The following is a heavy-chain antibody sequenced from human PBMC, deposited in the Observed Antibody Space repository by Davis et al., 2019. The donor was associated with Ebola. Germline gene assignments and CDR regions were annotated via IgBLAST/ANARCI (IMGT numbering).Heavy chain of an antibody. CDR3: ARRDYGDLDY. Sequence: MPSETLSLTCAVYGGSFSGYYWSWIRQPPGKGLEWIGEIIHSGSTNYNPSLKTRVTISVDPSKNHFSLKLSSVTAAETAGYYCARRDYGDLDYWGQGTLVTVSA. V-gene: IGHV4-34*12. D-gene: IGHD4-17*01. J-gene: IGHJ4*02. CDR2: IIHSGST. CDR1: GGSFSGYY.